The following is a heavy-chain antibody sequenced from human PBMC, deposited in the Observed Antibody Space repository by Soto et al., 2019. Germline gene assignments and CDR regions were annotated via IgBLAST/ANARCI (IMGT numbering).Heavy chain of an antibody. V-gene: IGHV3-30-3*01. Sequence: GSLRLSCAASGFTFSSYAMHWVRQAPGKGLEWVAVISYDGSNKYYADSVKGRFTISRDNSKNTLYLQMNSLRAEDTAVYYCAREVPSPYYDFWSGYSNWFDPWGQGTLVTVSS. CDR2: ISYDGSNK. CDR1: GFTFSSYA. CDR3: AREVPSPYYDFWSGYSNWFDP. J-gene: IGHJ5*02. D-gene: IGHD3-3*01.